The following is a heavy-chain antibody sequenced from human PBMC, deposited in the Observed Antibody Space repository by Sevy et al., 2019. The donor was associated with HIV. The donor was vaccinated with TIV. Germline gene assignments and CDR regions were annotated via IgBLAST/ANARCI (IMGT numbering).Heavy chain of an antibody. J-gene: IGHJ4*02. CDR1: GYTFNAYF. CDR3: ARAYYYDSSAYRFDD. D-gene: IGHD3-22*01. V-gene: IGHV1-2*06. Sequence: ASVKVSCKASGYTFNAYFMHWVRQVPGQGLEWMGRINPNSGDTTYAQKFQGRVTMSRDTSISTAYMELHRLTSDDTAVYYCARAYYYDSSAYRFDDWGQGTLVTVSS. CDR2: INPNSGDT.